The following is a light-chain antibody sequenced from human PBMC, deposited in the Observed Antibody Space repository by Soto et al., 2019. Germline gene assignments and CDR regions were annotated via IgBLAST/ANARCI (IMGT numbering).Light chain of an antibody. CDR1: ESVSGSY. V-gene: IGKV3D-20*02. CDR2: GAS. J-gene: IGKJ5*01. CDR3: QQRSDAIT. Sequence: LTQSPGTLSVSPGERASLSCRASESVSGSYIDWYQHKPGQSPRLLIYGASNRATGIPDRFSGSGSGTDFTLTISRLEAEDFAVYYCQQRSDAITFGQGTRLEIK.